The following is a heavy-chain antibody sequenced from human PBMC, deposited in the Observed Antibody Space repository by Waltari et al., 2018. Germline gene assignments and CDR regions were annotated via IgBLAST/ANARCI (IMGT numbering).Heavy chain of an antibody. J-gene: IGHJ4*02. CDR3: ARKRDSSGWYIFDY. CDR1: GFTFSSYA. Sequence: QVQLVESGGGVVQPGRSLRLSCAASGFTFSSYAMHWVRRPPGKGLEWVAVISYDGSNKYYADSVKGRFTISRDNSKNTLYLQMNSLRAEDTAVYYCARKRDSSGWYIFDYWGQGTLVTVSS. D-gene: IGHD6-19*01. CDR2: ISYDGSNK. V-gene: IGHV3-30-3*01.